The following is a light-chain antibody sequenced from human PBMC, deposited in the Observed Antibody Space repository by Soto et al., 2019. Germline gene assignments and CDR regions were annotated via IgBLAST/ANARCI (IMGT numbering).Light chain of an antibody. J-gene: IGKJ1*01. CDR3: QQYNNWPPPCT. CDR2: AAS. Sequence: ETVMTQSPGTLSLCPGERATLSCRASQSVSSNLAWYQQKPGQAPRLLIYAASTRATDIPARFTGSGSGTEFTLTITSLQSEDFTLYYCQQYNNWPPPCTFGQGTKVDI. CDR1: QSVSSN. V-gene: IGKV3D-15*01.